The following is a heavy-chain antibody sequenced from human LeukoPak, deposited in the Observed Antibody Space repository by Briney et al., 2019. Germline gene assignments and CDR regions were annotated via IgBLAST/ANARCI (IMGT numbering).Heavy chain of an antibody. D-gene: IGHD3-3*01. CDR3: ARVSYDFWSGHGGVDY. CDR2: ISSSSGYI. Sequence: NPGGSLRLSCAASGFTFSSYSMNWVRQAPGKGLEWVSSISSSSGYIYYADSVKGRFTISRDNAKNSLYLQMNSLRAEDTAVYYCARVSYDFWSGHGGVDYWGQGTLVTVSS. CDR1: GFTFSSYS. V-gene: IGHV3-21*01. J-gene: IGHJ4*02.